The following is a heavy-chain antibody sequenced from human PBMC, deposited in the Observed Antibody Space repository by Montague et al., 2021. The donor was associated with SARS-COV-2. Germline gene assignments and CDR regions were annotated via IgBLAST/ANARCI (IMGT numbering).Heavy chain of an antibody. V-gene: IGHV4-59*01. Sequence: SETLSLTCSVSGGSITSYSWSWIRQPPGKGLEWIGYISYSGSTDYSPSLESRVTISVDTSKNQFSLELSSVTAADTAVYYCASVQGYCKYVKCYPFFDRWGQGTLVTVSS. CDR1: GGSITSYS. J-gene: IGHJ5*02. D-gene: IGHD2-15*01. CDR2: ISYSGST. CDR3: ASVQGYCKYVKCYPFFDR.